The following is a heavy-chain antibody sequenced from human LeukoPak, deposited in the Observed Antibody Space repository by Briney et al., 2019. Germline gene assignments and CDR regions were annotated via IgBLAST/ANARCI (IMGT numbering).Heavy chain of an antibody. CDR2: ISGSGGST. CDR1: GFTFSSYG. D-gene: IGHD6-19*01. Sequence: GGSLRLSCAASGFTFSSYGMSWVRQAPGKGLEWVSAISGSGGSTYYADSVKGRFTISRDNAKNSLYLQMNSLRAEDTAVYYCARGSHSSGWNWFDPWGQGTLVTVSS. J-gene: IGHJ5*02. V-gene: IGHV3-23*01. CDR3: ARGSHSSGWNWFDP.